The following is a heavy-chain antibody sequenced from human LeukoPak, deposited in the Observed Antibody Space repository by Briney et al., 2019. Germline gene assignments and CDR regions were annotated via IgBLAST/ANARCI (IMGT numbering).Heavy chain of an antibody. CDR2: IHYSGST. D-gene: IGHD6-19*01. CDR1: AGSISNYY. V-gene: IGHV4-59*08. CDR3: ARPYSSAWKGVFEI. J-gene: IGHJ3*02. Sequence: PSETLSLTCTVSAGSISNYYWSWIRQPPGKGLEWIGYIHYSGSTNYNPSLESRVTISVDTSKNQFSLKLSSVTAADTAVYYCARPYSSAWKGVFEIWGHGTVVTVSS.